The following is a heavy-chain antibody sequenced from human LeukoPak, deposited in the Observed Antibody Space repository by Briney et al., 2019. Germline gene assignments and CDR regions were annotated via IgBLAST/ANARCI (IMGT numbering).Heavy chain of an antibody. D-gene: IGHD1-26*01. J-gene: IGHJ6*03. Sequence: SETLSLTCTVSGGSINSSYYWSWIRQPPGKGLEWIGYIYYSGSTNYNPSLKSRVTISVDTSKNQFSLKLSSVTAADTAVYYCARDPYSGSYGPHYYYYMDVWGKGTTVTISS. CDR1: GGSINSSYY. CDR3: ARDPYSGSYGPHYYYYMDV. CDR2: IYYSGST. V-gene: IGHV4-59*01.